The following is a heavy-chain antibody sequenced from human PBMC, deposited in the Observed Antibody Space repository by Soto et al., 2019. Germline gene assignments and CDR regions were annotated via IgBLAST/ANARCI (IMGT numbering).Heavy chain of an antibody. J-gene: IGHJ4*02. CDR1: GGSFSGYY. Sequence: QVQLQQWGAGLLKPSETLSLTCAVYGGSFSGYYWTWIRQPPGTGLEWIGEINHSGSTNYNPSLKSRVTISVDPSKNQFTLKLTSVTAADTAVYYCARDKLTGLFDYWGQGTLVTVSS. CDR2: INHSGST. D-gene: IGHD1-1*01. CDR3: ARDKLTGLFDY. V-gene: IGHV4-34*01.